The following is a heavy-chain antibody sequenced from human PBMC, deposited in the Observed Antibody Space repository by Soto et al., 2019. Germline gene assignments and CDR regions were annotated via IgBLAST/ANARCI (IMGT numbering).Heavy chain of an antibody. CDR1: GYTFTNYY. D-gene: IGHD2-21*02. CDR2: IKCSGGET. CDR3: GRFGDVVLVTAALDY. V-gene: IGHV1-46*03. Sequence: QVQLVQSGAEVKKPGASVKVSCRTSGYTFTNYYMHWVRQAPGQGLEWMGIIKCSGGETTYAQKFLARVTMTRDSFTRTVYMELSSLSSEDTAVYYCGRFGDVVLVTAALDYWGQGTLVTVSS. J-gene: IGHJ4*02.